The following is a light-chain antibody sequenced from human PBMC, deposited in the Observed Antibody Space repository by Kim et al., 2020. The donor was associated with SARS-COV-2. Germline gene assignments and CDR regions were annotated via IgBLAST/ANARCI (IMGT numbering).Light chain of an antibody. CDR2: YDS. V-gene: IGLV3-21*01. CDR1: NIGSKS. J-gene: IGLJ3*02. Sequence: SSELTQPPSVSVAPGKTARITCGGNNIGSKSVHWYQQKPGQAPVLVIYYDSDRPSGIPERFSGSNSGNTATLTISRVEAGDEADYYCQVWDLLGFGGGTQLTVL. CDR3: QVWDLLG.